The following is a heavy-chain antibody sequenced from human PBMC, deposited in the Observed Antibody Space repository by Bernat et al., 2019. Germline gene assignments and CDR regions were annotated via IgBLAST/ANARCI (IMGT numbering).Heavy chain of an antibody. CDR3: ATDRITMVRGVEVNFDY. D-gene: IGHD3-10*01. V-gene: IGHV1-24*01. Sequence: QVQLVQSGAEVKKPGASVKVSCKVSGYTLTELSMHWVRQAPGKGLEWMGGLDPEDGETIYAQKFQGRVTMTENTTTDTAYMELSSLRSEDTAVYYCATDRITMVRGVEVNFDYWGQGTLVTVSS. J-gene: IGHJ4*02. CDR1: GYTLTELS. CDR2: LDPEDGET.